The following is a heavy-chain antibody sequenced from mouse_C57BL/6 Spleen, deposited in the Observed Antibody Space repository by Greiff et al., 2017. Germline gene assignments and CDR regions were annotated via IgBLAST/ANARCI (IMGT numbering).Heavy chain of an antibody. J-gene: IGHJ4*01. CDR3: ANYYGSNYYAKDY. Sequence: VQLQQSGAELVKPGASVKISCKASGYAFSSYWMNWVKQRPGKGLEWIGQIYPGDGDTNSNGKFKGKATLTADKSSSTAYMQLSSLTSEASAVYFCANYYGSNYYAKDYWGQGTSVTVSS. CDR2: IYPGDGDT. D-gene: IGHD1-1*01. V-gene: IGHV1-80*01. CDR1: GYAFSSYW.